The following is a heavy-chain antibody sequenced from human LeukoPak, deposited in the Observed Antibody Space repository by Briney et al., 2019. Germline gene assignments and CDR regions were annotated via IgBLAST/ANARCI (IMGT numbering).Heavy chain of an antibody. CDR1: GYTFTSYG. J-gene: IGHJ4*02. Sequence: ASVKVSCKASGYTFTSYGISWVRQAPGQGLEWMGWISAYNGNTNYAQKLQGRVTMTTDTSTSTAYMELRSLRSDDTAVYYCARESIGSEYYYDSSGYPDYWGQGTLVTVSS. V-gene: IGHV1-18*01. D-gene: IGHD3-22*01. CDR3: ARESIGSEYYYDSSGYPDY. CDR2: ISAYNGNT.